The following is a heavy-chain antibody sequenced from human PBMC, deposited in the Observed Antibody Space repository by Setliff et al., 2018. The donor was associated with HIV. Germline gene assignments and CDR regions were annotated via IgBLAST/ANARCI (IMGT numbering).Heavy chain of an antibody. D-gene: IGHD1-26*01. Sequence: GGSLRLSCVGSGFTFSDYSLNWVRQAPGRGLEWVSYISRSSSLVYQADSVKGRFTISGDNAKNLLYLQMNSLRADDTAVYYCTRDLPPIVSSGRGNRWGQGTLVTVSS. J-gene: IGHJ5*02. CDR1: GFTFSDYS. V-gene: IGHV3-21*05. CDR2: ISRSSSLV. CDR3: TRDLPPIVSSGRGNR.